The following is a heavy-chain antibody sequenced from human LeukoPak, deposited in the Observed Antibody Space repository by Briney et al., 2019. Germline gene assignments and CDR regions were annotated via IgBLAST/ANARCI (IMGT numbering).Heavy chain of an antibody. V-gene: IGHV4-34*01. D-gene: IGHD3-10*01. CDR1: GGSFSGYY. J-gene: IGHJ4*02. CDR2: INHSGST. CDR3: ARGRGPSMVRGVYFDY. Sequence: KPSETLSLTCAVYGGSFSGYYWSWIRQPPGKGLEWIGEINHSGSTNYNPSLKSRVTISVDTSKNQFSLKLSSVTAADTAVYYCARGRGPSMVRGVYFDYWGQGTLVTVSS.